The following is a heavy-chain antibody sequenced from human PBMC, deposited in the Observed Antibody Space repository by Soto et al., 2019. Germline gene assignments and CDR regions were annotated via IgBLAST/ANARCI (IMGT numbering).Heavy chain of an antibody. CDR2: IWYDGSNK. CDR1: GFTFSSYG. V-gene: IGHV3-33*01. J-gene: IGHJ4*02. Sequence: GGSLRLSCAASGFTFSSYGMHWVRQAPGKGLEWVAVIWYDGSNKYYADPVKGRFTISRDNSKNTLYLQMNSLRAEDTAVYYCARDGLAAAGYGYFDYWGQGTLVTVSS. D-gene: IGHD6-13*01. CDR3: ARDGLAAAGYGYFDY.